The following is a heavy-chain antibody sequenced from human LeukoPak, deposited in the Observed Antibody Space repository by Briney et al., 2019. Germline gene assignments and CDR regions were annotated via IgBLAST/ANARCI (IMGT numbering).Heavy chain of an antibody. V-gene: IGHV3-23*01. D-gene: IGHD5-24*01. J-gene: IGHJ3*01. Sequence: GGSLRLSCAASGFTFSVAAMTWVRQAPGKGLEWVSLIATRGESTYYADSVKGRFTISRDNSKNTLSLQMNSLRVEDTAMYFCAKVIQLSTWGLGTMVTVSS. CDR1: GFTFSVAA. CDR3: AKVIQLST. CDR2: IATRGEST.